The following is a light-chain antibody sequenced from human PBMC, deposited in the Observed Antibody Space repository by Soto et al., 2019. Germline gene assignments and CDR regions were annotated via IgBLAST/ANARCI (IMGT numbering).Light chain of an antibody. CDR3: HQYNNWPVT. CDR1: QSVSSM. Sequence: EIVMTQSPATLSVSPGERATLSCRASQSVSSMLAWYQQKPGQAPRLLIYGASSRATGVPARFSGSGSGTEFTLTISSLQSEDFAVYYCHQYNNWPVTFGGGTKVEIK. V-gene: IGKV3-15*01. J-gene: IGKJ4*01. CDR2: GAS.